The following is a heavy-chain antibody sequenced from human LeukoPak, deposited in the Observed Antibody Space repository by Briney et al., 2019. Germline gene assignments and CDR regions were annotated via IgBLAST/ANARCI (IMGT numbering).Heavy chain of an antibody. V-gene: IGHV4-4*07. D-gene: IGHD1-20*01. Sequence: SETLSLTCTVSGGSISSYYWSWIRQPAGKGLEWIGRIYTSGSTNYNPSLKSRVTMSVDTSKNQFSLKLSSVTAADTALYYCARDGSITGTTHYWYFDLWGRGTLVTVSS. J-gene: IGHJ2*01. CDR3: ARDGSITGTTHYWYFDL. CDR1: GGSISSYY. CDR2: IYTSGST.